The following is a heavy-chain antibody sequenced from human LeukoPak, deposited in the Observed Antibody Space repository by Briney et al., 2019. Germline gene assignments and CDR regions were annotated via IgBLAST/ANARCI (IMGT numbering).Heavy chain of an antibody. V-gene: IGHV1-69*01. D-gene: IGHD5-24*01. CDR1: GGTFSSYA. CDR3: ARDRGGRDGYNYLFDY. CDR2: IIPIFGTA. Sequence: SLKVSCKASGGTFSSYAISWVRQAPGQGLEWMGGIIPIFGTANYAQKFQGRVTITADESTSTAYMELSSLRSEDTAVYYCARDRGGRDGYNYLFDYWGQGTLVTVSS. J-gene: IGHJ4*02.